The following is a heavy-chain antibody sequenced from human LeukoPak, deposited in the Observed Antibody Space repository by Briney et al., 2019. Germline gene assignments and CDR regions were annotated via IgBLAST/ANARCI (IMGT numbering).Heavy chain of an antibody. V-gene: IGHV4-59*01. Sequence: SETLSLTCTVSGVSISSYYWSWIRQPPGKGLEWIGYIYFSGSTNYNPSLGSRVTVSVDTSKNQFSLKLSSVTAADTAVYYCAREDGYYFDYWGQGILVTVSS. CDR3: AREDGYYFDY. CDR2: IYFSGST. D-gene: IGHD5-24*01. CDR1: GVSISSYY. J-gene: IGHJ4*02.